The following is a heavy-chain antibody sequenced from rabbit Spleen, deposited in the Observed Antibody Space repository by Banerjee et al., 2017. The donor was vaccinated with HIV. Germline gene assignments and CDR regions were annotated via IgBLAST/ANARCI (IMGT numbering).Heavy chain of an antibody. J-gene: IGHJ4*01. V-gene: IGHV1S7*01. CDR2: MDPVFGIT. Sequence: QLKESGGGLFQPGASLTLTCTPSGFSFNGAYYMGWVRRAPGKGLEWIGYMDPVFGITYFATWVNGRFTISSDNAQNTRYLQLNSLTAADTATYFCARDAAGREDFNLWGQGTLVTVS. D-gene: IGHD4-2*01. CDR3: ARDAAGREDFNL. CDR1: GFSFNGAYY.